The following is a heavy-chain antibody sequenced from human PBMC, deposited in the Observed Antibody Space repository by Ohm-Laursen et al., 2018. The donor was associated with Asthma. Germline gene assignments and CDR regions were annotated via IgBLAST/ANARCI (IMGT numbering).Heavy chain of an antibody. CDR3: AKDMAEADYGGMDV. V-gene: IGHV3-21*04. D-gene: IGHD4-17*01. J-gene: IGHJ6*02. Sequence: GSLRLSCSASGYTFSRYSIHWVRQIPGKGLEWVASISTASSFIYYADSVRGRFTTSRDNARNSVYLQMNSLRAEDTALYYCAKDMAEADYGGMDVWGQGTTVTVSS. CDR1: GYTFSRYS. CDR2: ISTASSFI.